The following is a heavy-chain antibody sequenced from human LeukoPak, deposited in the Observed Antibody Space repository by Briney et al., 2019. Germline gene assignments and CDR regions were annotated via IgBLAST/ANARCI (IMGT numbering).Heavy chain of an antibody. CDR1: GYTFTGYG. V-gene: IGHV1-18*01. CDR2: INAYNGNT. Sequence: GASVKVSCKTSGYTFTGYGITWVRQAPGQGLEWMGWINAYNGNTDYSQKLQGRVTMTTDTSTSTAYMELRSLRSDDTAVYYCARTTMVRGTYYMDVWGKGTTVTISS. J-gene: IGHJ6*03. D-gene: IGHD3-10*01. CDR3: ARTTMVRGTYYMDV.